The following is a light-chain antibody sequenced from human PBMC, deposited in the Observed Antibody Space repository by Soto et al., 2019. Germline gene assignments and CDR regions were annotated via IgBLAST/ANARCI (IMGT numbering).Light chain of an antibody. Sequence: EIVLTQSPGTLSLSPGERATLSCRASQSLSSNYLAWYQQKPGQAPRLLIYGASSRATGIPDRFSGGGSGTAFTLPISRLDPEDFAVYYCQQYGTSPLPFGPGTKVDI. CDR3: QQYGTSPLP. J-gene: IGKJ3*01. CDR2: GAS. CDR1: QSLSSNY. V-gene: IGKV3-20*01.